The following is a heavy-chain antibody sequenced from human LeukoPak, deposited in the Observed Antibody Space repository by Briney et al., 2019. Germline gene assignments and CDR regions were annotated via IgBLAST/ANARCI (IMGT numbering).Heavy chain of an antibody. Sequence: SETLSLTCTVSGGSISSSSYYWGWIRQPPGKGLEWIGSIYYSGSTYYNPSLKSRVTISVDTSKNQFSLKLSSVTAADTAVYYCARHRYSSSWYGPNLDYWGQGTLVTVSS. CDR3: ARHRYSSSWYGPNLDY. CDR1: GGSISSSSYY. V-gene: IGHV4-39*01. D-gene: IGHD6-13*01. CDR2: IYYSGST. J-gene: IGHJ4*02.